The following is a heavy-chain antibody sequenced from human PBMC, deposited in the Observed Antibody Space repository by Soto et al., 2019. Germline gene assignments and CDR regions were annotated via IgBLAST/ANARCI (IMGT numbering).Heavy chain of an antibody. V-gene: IGHV1-18*01. CDR1: GYTFTNFG. Sequence: QVQLVQSGVEVKKPGASVKVSCKASGYTFTNFGISWVRQAPGQGLEWMGWISAYNGNTNYAQNFQGRVTMTTDTPTSKATMGRGALRSDDPAVYSWARGGPPIASGGQGTLVPVSS. CDR3: ARGGPPIAS. J-gene: IGHJ4*02. D-gene: IGHD2-21*01. CDR2: ISAYNGNT.